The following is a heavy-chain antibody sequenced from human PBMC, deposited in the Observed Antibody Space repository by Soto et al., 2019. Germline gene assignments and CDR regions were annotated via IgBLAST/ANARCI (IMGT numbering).Heavy chain of an antibody. CDR3: AKDSTMRYQLLFGYYYYYMDV. Sequence: HPGGSLSLSCAASGFTFSSYAMSWVRQAPGKGLEWVSAISGSGGSTYYADSVKGRFTISRDNSKNTLYLQMNSLRAEDTAVYYCAKDSTMRYQLLFGYYYYYMDVWGKGTTVTVSS. V-gene: IGHV3-23*01. J-gene: IGHJ6*03. CDR2: ISGSGGST. CDR1: GFTFSSYA. D-gene: IGHD2-2*01.